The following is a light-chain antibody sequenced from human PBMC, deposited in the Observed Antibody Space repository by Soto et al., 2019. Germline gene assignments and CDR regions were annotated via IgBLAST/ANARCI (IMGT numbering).Light chain of an antibody. CDR2: DVS. J-gene: IGLJ1*01. CDR1: NSDVGGYNS. CDR3: CSYTSSITYV. Sequence: QSVLTQPASVSGSPGQSITISCSGTNSDVGGYNSVSWYQQHPGKAPKVMIYDVSNRPSGVSNRFSGSKSGNTASLTISGLQAEDEADYYCCSYTSSITYVFGTGTKLTVL. V-gene: IGLV2-14*03.